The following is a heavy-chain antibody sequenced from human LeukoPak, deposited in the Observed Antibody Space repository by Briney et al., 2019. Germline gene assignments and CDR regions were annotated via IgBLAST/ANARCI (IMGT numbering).Heavy chain of an antibody. J-gene: IGHJ3*02. CDR3: ARDQGDYYYDSNWAAFDI. D-gene: IGHD3-22*01. CDR2: IYYSGST. V-gene: IGHV4-31*03. Sequence: PQTLSLTCTVSGGSISSGGYYWSWIRQHPGKGLEWIGYIYYSGSTYYNPSLKSRVTISVDTSKNQFSLKLSSVTAADTAVYYCARDQGDYYYDSNWAAFDIWGQGTMVTVSS. CDR1: GGSISSGGYY.